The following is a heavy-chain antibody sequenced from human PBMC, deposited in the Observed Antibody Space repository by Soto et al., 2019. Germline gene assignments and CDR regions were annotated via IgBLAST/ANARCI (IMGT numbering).Heavy chain of an antibody. J-gene: IGHJ3*02. V-gene: IGHV4-34*01. D-gene: IGHD3-3*01. CDR1: GGSFSGYY. CDR3: ASGSPCDFWSGYGMIAFDI. Sequence: QVQLQQWGAGLLKPSETLSLTCAVYGGSFSGYYWSWIRQPPGKGLEWIGEINHSGSTNYNPSLKSRATRSVDTTKNPFSPKLSSVTAADTAVYYCASGSPCDFWSGYGMIAFDIWGQGTMVTVSS. CDR2: INHSGST.